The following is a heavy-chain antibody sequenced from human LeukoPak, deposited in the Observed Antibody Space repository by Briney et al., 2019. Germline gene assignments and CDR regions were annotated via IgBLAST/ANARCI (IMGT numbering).Heavy chain of an antibody. J-gene: IGHJ4*02. V-gene: IGHV1-8*03. CDR2: MNPNSGNT. CDR3: ASKIITIFGVVDY. D-gene: IGHD3-3*01. Sequence: GASVKVSCKASGYTFTSYDINWVRQATGQGLEWMGWMNPNSGNTGYAQKFQGRVTITRNTSISTAYMELSSLRSEDAAVYYCASKIITIFGVVDYWGQGTLVTVSS. CDR1: GYTFTSYD.